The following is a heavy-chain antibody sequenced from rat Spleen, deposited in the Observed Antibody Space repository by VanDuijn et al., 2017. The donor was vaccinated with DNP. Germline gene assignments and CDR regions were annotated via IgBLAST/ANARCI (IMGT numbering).Heavy chain of an antibody. V-gene: IGHV5-22*01. Sequence: EVQLVESGGGVVQPGRSLKLSCAASGFTFSDYYMAWVRQAPTKGLEWVAYISYDGGSTYYGDSVKGRFTISRDNAKSTLYLQMNSLRSEDMATYYCARLGGAMDAWGQGTSVTVSS. CDR1: GFTFSDYY. J-gene: IGHJ4*01. CDR2: ISYDGGST. CDR3: ARLGGAMDA.